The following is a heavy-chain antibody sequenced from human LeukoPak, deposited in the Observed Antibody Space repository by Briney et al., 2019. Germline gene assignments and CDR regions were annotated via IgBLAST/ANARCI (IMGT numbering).Heavy chain of an antibody. D-gene: IGHD3-22*01. V-gene: IGHV1-2*02. CDR2: INPNSGGT. CDR1: GYTFTGYY. Sequence: ASVKVSCKASGYTFTGYYMHWVRQAPGQGLEWMGWINPNSGGTNYAQKFQGRVTMTRDTSISTAYMELSRLRSDDTAVYYCARASGYYDSSGYYWGTDAFDIWGQGTMVTVSS. J-gene: IGHJ3*02. CDR3: ARASGYYDSSGYYWGTDAFDI.